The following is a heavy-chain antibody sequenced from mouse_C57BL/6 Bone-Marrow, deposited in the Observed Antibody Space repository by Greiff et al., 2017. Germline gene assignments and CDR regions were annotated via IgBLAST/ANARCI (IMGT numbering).Heavy chain of an antibody. V-gene: IGHV5-12*01. Sequence: VQLKESGGGLVQPGGSLKLSCAASGFTFSDYYMYWVRQTPEKRLEWVAYISNGGGSTYYPDTVKGRFTISSDNAKNTLYLQMSRLKSEDTAMYYCARRDFDYWGQGTTLTVSS. CDR1: GFTFSDYY. CDR2: ISNGGGST. CDR3: ARRDFDY. J-gene: IGHJ2*01.